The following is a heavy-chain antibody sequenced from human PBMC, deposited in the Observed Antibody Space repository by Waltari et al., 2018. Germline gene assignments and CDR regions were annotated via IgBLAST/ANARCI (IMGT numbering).Heavy chain of an antibody. Sequence: QVQLVESGGGGVQPGWSLRPSCEASGITFSSQALHWVRQARGKGLGWVAVVSQDGGSKSYADSVKGRFTISRDNSKNTVYLQMNSLRNEDTAVYYCARDHYDSRGYLFDSWGQGTLVTVSS. CDR3: ARDHYDSRGYLFDS. CDR2: VSQDGGSK. V-gene: IGHV3-30-3*01. CDR1: GITFSSQA. J-gene: IGHJ4*02. D-gene: IGHD3-22*01.